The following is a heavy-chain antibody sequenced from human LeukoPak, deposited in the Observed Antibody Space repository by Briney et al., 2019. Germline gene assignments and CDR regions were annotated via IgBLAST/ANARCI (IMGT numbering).Heavy chain of an antibody. CDR2: INAYNGNT. CDR1: GYTFTSYG. Sequence: GASVKVSCKASGYTFTSYGISWVRQAPGQGLEWMGWINAYNGNTNYAQKLQGRVTMTTNTSTSTAYMELSSLRSDDTAVYYCARDVEDHRARFEDDYGDYAAVADAFDIWGQGTMVTVSS. J-gene: IGHJ3*02. D-gene: IGHD4-17*01. CDR3: ARDVEDHRARFEDDYGDYAAVADAFDI. V-gene: IGHV1-18*01.